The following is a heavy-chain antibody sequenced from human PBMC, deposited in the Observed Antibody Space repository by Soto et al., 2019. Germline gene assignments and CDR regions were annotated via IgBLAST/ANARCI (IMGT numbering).Heavy chain of an antibody. CDR3: AAFERFLEWSYFDY. D-gene: IGHD3-3*01. CDR1: GGSFSGYY. Sequence: PSEPQSLTCAVYGGSFSGYYWSWIRQPPGKGLEWXGXIXXXGXTXXXPXXXXRVTISVDTSKNQFSLKLSSVTAADTAVYCCAAFERFLEWSYFDYWGQGTLVTVSS. J-gene: IGHJ4*02. V-gene: IGHV4-34*01. CDR2: IXXXGXT.